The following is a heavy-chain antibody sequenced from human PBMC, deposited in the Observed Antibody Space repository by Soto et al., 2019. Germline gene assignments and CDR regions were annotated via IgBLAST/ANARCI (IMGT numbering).Heavy chain of an antibody. V-gene: IGHV4-4*02. Sequence: SETLSLTCAVSGASIGTNNWRSWVRQPPGKGLEWIGEVYHSGTTNCYTSLKSRVPISIDNSKNQFSLRLTSMTAADSAGYYCAGPGDGDFDYWSQGTLVTVSS. CDR3: AGPGDGDFDY. J-gene: IGHJ4*02. CDR1: GASIGTNNW. CDR2: VYHSGTT.